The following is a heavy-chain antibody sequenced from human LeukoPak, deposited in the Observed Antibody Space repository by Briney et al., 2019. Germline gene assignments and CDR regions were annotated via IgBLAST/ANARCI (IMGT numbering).Heavy chain of an antibody. V-gene: IGHV1-18*01. J-gene: IGHJ5*02. D-gene: IGHD3-9*01. CDR2: ISAYKGNT. CDR1: GYTFTSYG. CDR3: ARDRLLRYFDWTTNWFDP. Sequence: ASVKVSCKASGYTFTSYGISWVRQAPGQGLEWMGWISAYKGNTNYAQKLQGRVTMTTDTSTSTAYMELRSLRSDDTAVYYCARDRLLRYFDWTTNWFDPWGQGTLVTVSS.